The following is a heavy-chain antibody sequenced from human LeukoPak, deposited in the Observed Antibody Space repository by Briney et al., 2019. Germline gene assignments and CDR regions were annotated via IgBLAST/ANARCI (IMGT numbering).Heavy chain of an antibody. D-gene: IGHD2-2*01. J-gene: IGHJ6*02. CDR2: INAGNGNT. CDR3: ARDGRYQLLLSYYGMDV. CDR1: GYTFTSYA. Sequence: ASVKVSCKASGYTFTSYAMHWVRQAPGQRLEWMGWINAGNGNTKYSQKFQGRVTITRDTSASTAYMELSSLRSEDTAVYYCARDGRYQLLLSYYGMDVWGQGTTVTVSS. V-gene: IGHV1-3*01.